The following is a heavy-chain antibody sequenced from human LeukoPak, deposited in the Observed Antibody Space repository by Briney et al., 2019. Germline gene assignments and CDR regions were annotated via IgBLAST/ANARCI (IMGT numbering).Heavy chain of an antibody. Sequence: SVKVSCKASGYTFTSYAMNWVRQAPGQGLEWMGRIIPILGIANYAQKFQGRVTITADKSTSTAYMELSSLRSEDTAVYYCARENGDDAFDIWGQGTMVTVSS. CDR2: IIPILGIA. V-gene: IGHV1-69*04. J-gene: IGHJ3*02. CDR1: GYTFTSYA. D-gene: IGHD7-27*01. CDR3: ARENGDDAFDI.